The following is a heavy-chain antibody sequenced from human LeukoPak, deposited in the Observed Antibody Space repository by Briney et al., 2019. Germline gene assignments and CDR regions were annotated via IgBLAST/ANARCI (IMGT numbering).Heavy chain of an antibody. CDR2: IYSGGNT. CDR1: GFTFSSYE. CDR3: ARRAGEYSHPYDC. D-gene: IGHD4-17*01. J-gene: IGHJ4*02. Sequence: GGSLRLSCAASGFTFSSYEMNWVRQAPGKGLEWVSFIYSGGNTHYSDSVKGRFTISRDNSKNTLYLQMNSLRADDTAVYYCARRAGEYSHPYDCWGQGTLVTVSS. V-gene: IGHV3-53*01.